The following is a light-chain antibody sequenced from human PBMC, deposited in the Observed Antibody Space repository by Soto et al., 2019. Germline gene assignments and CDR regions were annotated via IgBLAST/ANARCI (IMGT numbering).Light chain of an antibody. Sequence: QSALTQPASVSGSPGQSITISCTGISSDVGGYNYVSWYQQHPGKAPKLIIYDVSNRPSGISNRFSGSKSGNTASLTISGLQAEDEADYYCSSYTSSNTLFGGGTKLTVL. V-gene: IGLV2-14*01. CDR2: DVS. CDR3: SSYTSSNTL. J-gene: IGLJ2*01. CDR1: SSDVGGYNY.